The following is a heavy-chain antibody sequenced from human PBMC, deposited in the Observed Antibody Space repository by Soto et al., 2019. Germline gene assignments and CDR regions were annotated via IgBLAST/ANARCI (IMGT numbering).Heavy chain of an antibody. CDR1: GFTFSSYA. J-gene: IGHJ6*02. CDR3: ATRYSSSSGDYYYYGMDV. D-gene: IGHD6-6*01. Sequence: SLRLSCAASGFTFSSYAMHWVRQAPGKGLEWVAVISYDGSNKYYADSVKGRFTISRDNSKNTLYLQMNSLRAEDTAVYYCATRYSSSSGDYYYYGMDVWGQGTTVTVSS. V-gene: IGHV3-30-3*01. CDR2: ISYDGSNK.